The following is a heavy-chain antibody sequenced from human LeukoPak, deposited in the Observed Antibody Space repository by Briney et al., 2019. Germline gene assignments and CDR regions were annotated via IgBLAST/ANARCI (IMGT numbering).Heavy chain of an antibody. Sequence: GGSLRLSCAASGFTFSSYWMSWVRQAPGKGLEWVANIKQDGSEKYYVDSVKGRFTISRDNAKNSLYLQMNSLRAEDTAVYYCARGDVGIAAAGTGWGPHDYWGQGTLVTVSS. V-gene: IGHV3-7*01. J-gene: IGHJ4*02. CDR1: GFTFSSYW. D-gene: IGHD6-13*01. CDR2: IKQDGSEK. CDR3: ARGDVGIAAAGTGWGPHDY.